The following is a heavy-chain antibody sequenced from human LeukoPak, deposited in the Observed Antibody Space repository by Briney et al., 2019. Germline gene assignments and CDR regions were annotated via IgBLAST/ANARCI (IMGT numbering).Heavy chain of an antibody. D-gene: IGHD2-21*02. V-gene: IGHV3-30*04. Sequence: SCKASGGTFSSYAMHWVRQAPGKGLEWVAVISYDGSNKYYADSVKGRFTISRDNSKNTLYLQMNSLRAEDTAVYYCARGEVTAILDYWGQGTLVTVSS. CDR3: ARGEVTAILDY. J-gene: IGHJ4*02. CDR2: ISYDGSNK. CDR1: GGTFSSYA.